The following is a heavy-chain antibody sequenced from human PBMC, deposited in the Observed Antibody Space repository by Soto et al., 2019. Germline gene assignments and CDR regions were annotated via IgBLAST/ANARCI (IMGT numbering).Heavy chain of an antibody. Sequence: ASVKVSCKASGYTFTTYYMHWVRPAPGPGLEWMGIIGPSSGSAKYAQKFQGRVTMTRDTSTNTVYMDLSSLRSEDTAVYYCAREMATIMGVCFDCWGQGTLDTVSS. CDR2: IGPSSGSA. J-gene: IGHJ4*02. V-gene: IGHV1-46*01. D-gene: IGHD5-12*01. CDR3: AREMATIMGVCFDC. CDR1: GYTFTTYY.